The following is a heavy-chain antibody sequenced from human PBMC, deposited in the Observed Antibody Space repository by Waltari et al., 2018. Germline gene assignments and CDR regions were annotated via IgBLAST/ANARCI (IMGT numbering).Heavy chain of an antibody. Sequence: QVHLVQSASEVQNPGASVLLSCRASGYSLTYAAIHWVRQTPGQGLEWMAWIATDTGKTRYSQNFQDRGRISRDTSANTAYMELSSLRSEDTALYFCARDRGPQYPGHWFFDLWGPGTLVTVSS. V-gene: IGHV1-3*04. D-gene: IGHD2-15*01. CDR1: GYSLTYAA. CDR2: IATDTGKT. CDR3: ARDRGPQYPGHWFFDL. J-gene: IGHJ2*01.